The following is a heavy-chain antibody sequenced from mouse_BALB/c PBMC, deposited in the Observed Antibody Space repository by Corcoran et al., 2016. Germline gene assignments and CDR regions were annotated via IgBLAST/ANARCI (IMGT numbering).Heavy chain of an antibody. D-gene: IGHD2-2*01. CDR2: INTYTGEP. CDR3: ATMVTMDY. V-gene: IGHV9-3-1*01. J-gene: IGHJ4*01. Sequence: QIQLVQSGPELKKPGETVKISCKASGYTFTNYGMNWVKQAPGKGLKWMGWINTYTGEPTYADDFKGRFAFSLETSASTAYLQINNLKNADTATYFCATMVTMDYWGQGTSVTVSS. CDR1: GYTFTNYG.